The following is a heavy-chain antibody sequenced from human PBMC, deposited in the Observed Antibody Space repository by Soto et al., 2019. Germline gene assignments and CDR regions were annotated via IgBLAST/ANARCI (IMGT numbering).Heavy chain of an antibody. J-gene: IGHJ5*02. V-gene: IGHV3-73*01. CDR1: GFTFSGSA. D-gene: IGHD6-13*01. CDR2: IRSKANSYAT. Sequence: PGGSLRLSCAASGFTFSGSAMHWVRQASGKGLEWVGRIRSKANSYATAYAASVKGRFTISRDDSKNTAYLQMNSLKTEDTAVYYCALAAGESYRPWGQGTLVTVSS. CDR3: ALAAGESYRP.